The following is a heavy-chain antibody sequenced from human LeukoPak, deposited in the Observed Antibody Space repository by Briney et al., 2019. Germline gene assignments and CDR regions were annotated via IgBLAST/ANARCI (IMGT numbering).Heavy chain of an antibody. CDR1: GGSISSSNW. J-gene: IGHJ5*02. CDR2: IYHSGST. D-gene: IGHD3-22*01. CDR3: ATWMGYYDSGWFDP. V-gene: IGHV4-4*02. Sequence: SETLSLTCAVSGGSISSSNWWSWVRQPPGKGLEWIGEIYHSGSTNYNPSLKSRVTISVDKSKNQFSLKLSSVTAADTAVYYCATWMGYYDSGWFDPWGQGTLITVSS.